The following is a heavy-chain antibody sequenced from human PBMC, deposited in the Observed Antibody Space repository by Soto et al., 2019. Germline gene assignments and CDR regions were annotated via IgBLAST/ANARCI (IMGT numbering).Heavy chain of an antibody. J-gene: IGHJ4*02. CDR2: IIPIFGTA. V-gene: IGHV1-69*13. Sequence: SVKVSCKVSGGTFSSYAISWVRQAPGQGLEWMGGIIPIFGTANYAQKFQGRVTITADESTSTAYMELSSLRSEDTAGYYCAREQAARLDYWGQGTLVTVSS. CDR1: GGTFSSYA. CDR3: AREQAARLDY. D-gene: IGHD6-6*01.